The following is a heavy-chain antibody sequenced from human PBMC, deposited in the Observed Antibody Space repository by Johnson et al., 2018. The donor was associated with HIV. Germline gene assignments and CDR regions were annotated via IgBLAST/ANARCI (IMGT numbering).Heavy chain of an antibody. CDR1: GFTFSDHY. Sequence: QVQLVESGGGLIKPGRSLRLSCVGSGFTFSDHYMSWIRQAPGKGLEWVSYISHSGSNIDYADSVKGRFTISRDNAKNSLYLQMNSLRAGDTAVYYCARVTNDAFDIWGQGTMVTVSS. CDR2: ISHSGSNI. J-gene: IGHJ3*02. CDR3: ARVTNDAFDI. V-gene: IGHV3-11*04.